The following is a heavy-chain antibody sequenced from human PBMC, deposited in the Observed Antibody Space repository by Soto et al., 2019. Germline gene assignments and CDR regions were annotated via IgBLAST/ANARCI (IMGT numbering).Heavy chain of an antibody. Sequence: GGSLRVCCGAAGVIFDSYWMHWVSKAPGKGLVWVSRINTDESSRSYADSVKGRFTISRDNAKNTLYLQMSSLRAEDTAVYFCARDRVPQLGYYGMDVWGQGTTVTVSS. J-gene: IGHJ6*02. CDR2: INTDESSR. V-gene: IGHV3-74*01. CDR1: GVIFDSYW. CDR3: ARDRVPQLGYYGMDV. D-gene: IGHD2-2*01.